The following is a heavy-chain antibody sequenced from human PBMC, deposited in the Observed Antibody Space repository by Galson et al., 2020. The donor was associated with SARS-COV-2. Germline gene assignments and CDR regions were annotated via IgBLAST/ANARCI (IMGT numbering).Heavy chain of an antibody. Sequence: GESLKISCKASGYTFTGYYMHWVRQAPGQGLEWMGWINPNSGGTNYAQKFQGRVTMTRDTSISTAYMELSRLRSDDTAVYYCARDSGYYYSSDYWGQGTLVTVSS. CDR3: ARDSGYYYSSDY. CDR1: GYTFTGYY. V-gene: IGHV1-2*02. CDR2: INPNSGGT. D-gene: IGHD3-22*01. J-gene: IGHJ4*02.